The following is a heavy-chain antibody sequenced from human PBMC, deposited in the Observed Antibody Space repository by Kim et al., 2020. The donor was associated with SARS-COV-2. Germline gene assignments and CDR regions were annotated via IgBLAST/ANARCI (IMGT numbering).Heavy chain of an antibody. Sequence: SETLSLTCAVYGGSFSGYYWSWIRQPPGKGLEWIGELNHSGSTNYNPSLKSRVTISVDTSKNQFSLKLSSVTAADTAVYYCARTSIRPRGYSYGFPPGAYYYYGMVVWGQGTTVTVSS. D-gene: IGHD5-18*01. CDR2: LNHSGST. V-gene: IGHV4-34*01. CDR3: ARTSIRPRGYSYGFPPGAYYYYGMVV. CDR1: GGSFSGYY. J-gene: IGHJ6*02.